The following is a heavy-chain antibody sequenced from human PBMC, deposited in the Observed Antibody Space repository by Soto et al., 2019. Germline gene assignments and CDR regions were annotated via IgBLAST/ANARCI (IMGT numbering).Heavy chain of an antibody. Sequence: LSLSCTCAGVSIGRGDYYWSWIRQPPGKGLEWIGYIYYSGSTYYNPSLKSRVTISVDTSKNQFSLKLSSVTAADTAVYYCARDRPFDIWGQGTMVTVSS. CDR1: GVSIGRGDYY. J-gene: IGHJ3*02. CDR3: ARDRPFDI. CDR2: IYYSGST. V-gene: IGHV4-30-4*01.